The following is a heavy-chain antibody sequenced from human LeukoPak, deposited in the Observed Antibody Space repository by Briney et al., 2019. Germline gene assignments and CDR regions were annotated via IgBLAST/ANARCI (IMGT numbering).Heavy chain of an antibody. V-gene: IGHV4-39*01. D-gene: IGHD3-9*01. Sequence: SETLSLTCTVSGGSISSSSYYWGWIRQPPGKGLEWIGSIYYSGSTYYNPSLKSRVTISVDTSKNQFSLKLSSVTAADTAVYYCARGIYDILTSWFDPWGQGTLVTVSS. CDR3: ARGIYDILTSWFDP. J-gene: IGHJ5*02. CDR1: GGSISSSSYY. CDR2: IYYSGST.